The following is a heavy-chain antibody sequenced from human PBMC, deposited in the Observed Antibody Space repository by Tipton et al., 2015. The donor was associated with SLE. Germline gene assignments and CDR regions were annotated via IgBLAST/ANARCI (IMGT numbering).Heavy chain of an antibody. CDR1: GGSISSGSYY. J-gene: IGHJ5*02. CDR3: AREGHCSGGSCYLNWFDP. Sequence: TLSLTCTVSGGSISSGSYYWSWIRQPAGKGLEWIGHIYTSGSTNYNPSLKSRVTISVDTSKNQFSLKLSSVTAADTAVYYCAREGHCSGGSCYLNWFDPWGQGTLVTVSS. D-gene: IGHD2-15*01. V-gene: IGHV4-61*09. CDR2: IYTSGST.